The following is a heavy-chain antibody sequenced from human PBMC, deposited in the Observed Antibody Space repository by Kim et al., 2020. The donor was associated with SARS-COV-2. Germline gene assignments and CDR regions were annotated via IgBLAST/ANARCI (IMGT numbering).Heavy chain of an antibody. D-gene: IGHD6-19*01. CDR2: ISGSGGST. J-gene: IGHJ5*02. CDR1: GFTFSSYA. V-gene: IGHV3-23*01. CDR3: AKDIQSRSGWYGGWFDP. Sequence: GGSLRLSCAASGFTFSSYAMSWVRQAPGKVLEWVSAISGSGGSTYYADSVKGRFTISRDNSKNTLYLQMNSLRVEDTAVYYCAKDIQSRSGWYGGWFDPWGQGTLVTVSS.